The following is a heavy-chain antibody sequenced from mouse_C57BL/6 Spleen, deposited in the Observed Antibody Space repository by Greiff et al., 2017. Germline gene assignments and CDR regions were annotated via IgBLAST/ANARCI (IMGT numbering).Heavy chain of an antibody. D-gene: IGHD1-1*01. CDR1: GYTFTSYW. CDR3: ARTDYGSSTRYFEV. Sequence: VQLQQPGAELVKPGASVKLSCKASGYTFTSYWMHWVKQRPGQGLEWIGMIHPNSGSTNYNEKFKSKATLTVDKSSSTAYMQLSSLTSEDSAVYYCARTDYGSSTRYFEVWGTGTTVTVSS. V-gene: IGHV1-64*01. CDR2: IHPNSGST. J-gene: IGHJ1*03.